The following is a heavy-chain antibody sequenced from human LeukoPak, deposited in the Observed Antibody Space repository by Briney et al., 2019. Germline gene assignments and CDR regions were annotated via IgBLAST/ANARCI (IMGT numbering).Heavy chain of an antibody. Sequence: SETLSLTCAVYGGSFSGYYWSWIRQPPGKGLEWIGYIYYSGSTYYNPSLKSRVTISVDTSKNQFSLKLSSVTAADTAVYYCARDFPRLYSSSWYKATGWFDPWGQGTLVTVSS. CDR2: IYYSGST. CDR1: GGSFSGYY. CDR3: ARDFPRLYSSSWYKATGWFDP. J-gene: IGHJ5*02. D-gene: IGHD6-13*01. V-gene: IGHV4-30-4*01.